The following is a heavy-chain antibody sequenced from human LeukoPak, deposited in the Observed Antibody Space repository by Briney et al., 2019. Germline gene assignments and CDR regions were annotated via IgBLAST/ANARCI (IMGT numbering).Heavy chain of an antibody. Sequence: GGSLRLSCAASGFTFDDYGMSWVRQAPGKGLEWVSGINWNGGSTGYADSVKGRFTISRDNAKNSLYLLMNSLRAEDTALYYCARVGSGNRIYYYYYMDVWGKGTTVTVSS. J-gene: IGHJ6*03. V-gene: IGHV3-20*04. CDR3: ARVGSGNRIYYYYYMDV. CDR2: INWNGGST. D-gene: IGHD3-10*01. CDR1: GFTFDDYG.